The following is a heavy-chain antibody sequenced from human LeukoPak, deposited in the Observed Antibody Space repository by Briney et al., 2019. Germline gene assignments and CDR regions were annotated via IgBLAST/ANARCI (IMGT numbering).Heavy chain of an antibody. Sequence: VASVKVSCKVSGYTLTELSMHWVRQAPGKGLEWMGGFDPEDGETIYAQKFQGRVTMTEDTSTDTAYMELSSLRSEDTAVYYCARGSYLPTDAFDIWGQGTMATVSS. V-gene: IGHV1-24*01. D-gene: IGHD1-26*01. CDR1: GYTLTELS. CDR3: ARGSYLPTDAFDI. CDR2: FDPEDGET. J-gene: IGHJ3*02.